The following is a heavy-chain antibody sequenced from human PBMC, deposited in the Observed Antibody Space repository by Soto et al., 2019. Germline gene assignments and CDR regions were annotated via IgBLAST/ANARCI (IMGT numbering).Heavy chain of an antibody. CDR1: GGSVSSGSYY. J-gene: IGHJ4*02. V-gene: IGHV4-61*01. Sequence: ASETLSLTCSVSGGSVSSGSYYWNWMRQAPGKGLEWIGHIFYSGTTNYNPSLKSRVTISVDTSKNQFSLRLTSVTAADTALYYCAYISGTYYTPLNWGQGTLVTVSS. D-gene: IGHD1-26*01. CDR2: IFYSGTT. CDR3: AYISGTYYTPLN.